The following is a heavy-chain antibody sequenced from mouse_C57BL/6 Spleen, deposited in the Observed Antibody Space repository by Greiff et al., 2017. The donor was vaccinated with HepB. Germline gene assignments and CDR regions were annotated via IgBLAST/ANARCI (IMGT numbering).Heavy chain of an antibody. D-gene: IGHD1-1*01. CDR1: GYTFTSYG. CDR2: IYPRSGNT. Sequence: VKLQESGAELARPGASVKLSCKASGYTFTSYGISWVKQRTGQGLEWIGEIYPRSGNTYYNEKFKGKATLTADKSSSTAYMELRSLTSEDSAVYFCARRRFTTVVATDYFDYWGQGTTLTVSS. J-gene: IGHJ2*01. V-gene: IGHV1-81*01. CDR3: ARRRFTTVVATDYFDY.